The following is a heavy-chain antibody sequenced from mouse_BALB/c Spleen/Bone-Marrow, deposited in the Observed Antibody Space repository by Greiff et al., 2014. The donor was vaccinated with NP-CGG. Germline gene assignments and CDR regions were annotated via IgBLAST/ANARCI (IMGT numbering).Heavy chain of an antibody. CDR2: ISYDGSN. V-gene: IGHV3-6*02. CDR3: ARGYEPPYAMDY. D-gene: IGHD2-2*01. CDR1: GYSITSGYY. J-gene: IGHJ4*01. Sequence: VQLQQSGPGLVKPSQSLSLTRSVTGYSITSGYYWNWIRQFPGNKLEWMGYISYDGSNNYNPSLKNRISITRDTSKNQFFLKLNSVTTEDTATYYCARGYEPPYAMDYWGQGTSVTVSS.